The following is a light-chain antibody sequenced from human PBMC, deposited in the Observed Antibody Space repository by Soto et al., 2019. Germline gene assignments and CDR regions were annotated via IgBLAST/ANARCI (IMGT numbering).Light chain of an antibody. CDR1: QSISSW. CDR2: AAS. Sequence: DIQMTQSPSTLSASVGDRVTINCRASQSISSWLAWYPQKPGKAPKLLIYAASTLQSGVPSRFSGSGSGTEFTLTISSLQPDDFATYYCQQYTNYPWTFGQGTKVDI. CDR3: QQYTNYPWT. V-gene: IGKV1-5*01. J-gene: IGKJ1*01.